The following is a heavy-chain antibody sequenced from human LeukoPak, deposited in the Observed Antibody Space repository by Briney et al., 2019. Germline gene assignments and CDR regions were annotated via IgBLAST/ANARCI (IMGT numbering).Heavy chain of an antibody. J-gene: IGHJ4*02. CDR2: INPDTGGT. Sequence: GASVKVSCTASGYTFTGYYMHWVRQAPGQGLEWMGWINPDTGGTNYAQKFQGRVTMTRDTSISTAYMELNRLRSDDTAVYYCARDGNFDYWGQGTLVTVSS. V-gene: IGHV1-2*02. CDR1: GYTFTGYY. CDR3: ARDGNFDY.